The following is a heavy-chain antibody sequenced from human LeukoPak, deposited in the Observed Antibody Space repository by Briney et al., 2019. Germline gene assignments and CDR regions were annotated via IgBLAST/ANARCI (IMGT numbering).Heavy chain of an antibody. CDR2: VSGSGVTR. CDR3: AKDRGTVRGVTWDY. D-gene: IGHD3-10*01. CDR1: GFTFSRFA. J-gene: IGHJ4*02. V-gene: IGHV3-23*01. Sequence: GGSLRLSCAASGFTFSRFAMSWVRQAPGKGLEWVSTVSGSGVTRYYADSVKGRFTVSGDNSKNTLYLQMNSLRAEDTAVYSCAKDRGTVRGVTWDYWGQGTLITVSS.